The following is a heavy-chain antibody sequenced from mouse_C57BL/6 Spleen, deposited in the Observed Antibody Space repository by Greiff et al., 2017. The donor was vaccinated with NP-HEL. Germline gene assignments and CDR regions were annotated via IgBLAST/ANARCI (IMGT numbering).Heavy chain of an antibody. D-gene: IGHD1-1*01. CDR1: GYSITSGYY. V-gene: IGHV3-6*01. Sequence: DVKLQESGPGLVKPSQSLSLTCSVTGYSITSGYYWNWIRQFPGNKLEWMGYISYDGSNNYNPSLKNRISITRDTSKNQFFLKLNSVTTEDTATYYCARDYYGSSYAFDVWGTGTTVTVSS. CDR3: ARDYYGSSYAFDV. J-gene: IGHJ1*03. CDR2: ISYDGSN.